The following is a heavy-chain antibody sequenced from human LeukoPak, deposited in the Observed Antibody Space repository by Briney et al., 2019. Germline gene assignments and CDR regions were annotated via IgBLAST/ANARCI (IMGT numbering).Heavy chain of an antibody. CDR3: AKDQAGRRGFPV. V-gene: IGHV3-23*01. CDR2: ISGSGDST. D-gene: IGHD3-10*01. CDR1: GFTFSRYA. J-gene: IGHJ4*02. Sequence: PGGSLRLSCADSGFTFSRYAMSWVRQAPGKGLEWVSAISGSGDSTDYADSVKGRFTISRDNSKNTLYLQMNSLRAEDTAVYYCAKDQAGRRGFPVWGQGTLVTVSS.